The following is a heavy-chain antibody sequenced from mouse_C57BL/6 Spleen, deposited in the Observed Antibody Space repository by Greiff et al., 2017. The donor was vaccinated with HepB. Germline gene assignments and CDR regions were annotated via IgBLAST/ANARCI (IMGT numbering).Heavy chain of an antibody. CDR3: AREIYYGYDYWYFDV. Sequence: VQLKESGPELVKPGASVKISCKASGYSFTDYNMNWVKQSNGKSLEWIGVINPNYGTTSYNQKFKGKATLTVDQSSSTAYMQLNSLTSEDSAVYYCAREIYYGYDYWYFDVWGTGTTVTVSS. CDR1: GYSFTDYN. J-gene: IGHJ1*03. D-gene: IGHD2-2*01. V-gene: IGHV1-39*01. CDR2: INPNYGTT.